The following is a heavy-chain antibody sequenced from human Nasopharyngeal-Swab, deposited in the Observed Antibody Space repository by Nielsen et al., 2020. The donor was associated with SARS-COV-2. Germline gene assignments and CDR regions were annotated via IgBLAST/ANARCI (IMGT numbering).Heavy chain of an antibody. CDR3: ARLGWIAAAGTGKSD. J-gene: IGHJ4*02. V-gene: IGHV3-21*01. Sequence: GGSLRLSCAASGFTVSSYYMNWVRQAPGKGLEWVSSISSSSSYIYYADSVKGRFTISRDNAKNSLYLQMNSLRAEDTAVYYCARLGWIAAAGTGKSDWGQGTLVTVSS. CDR2: ISSSSSYI. CDR1: GFTVSSYY. D-gene: IGHD6-13*01.